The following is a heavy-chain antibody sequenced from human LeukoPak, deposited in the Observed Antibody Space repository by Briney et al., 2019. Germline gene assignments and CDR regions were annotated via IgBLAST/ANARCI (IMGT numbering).Heavy chain of an antibody. J-gene: IGHJ4*02. V-gene: IGHV3-15*01. Sequence: SLCLSCAASGFTFSDAWISWVRQAPGPGLESVGRIKSKTDGGTIDYAAPVKGRFTISRDDSKNTLNLQMNSLKSEDTAVYYCSSLAMIRGVMPFDYWGQGTLVTVSS. CDR3: SSLAMIRGVMPFDY. CDR2: IKSKTDGGTI. D-gene: IGHD3-10*01. CDR1: GFTFSDAW.